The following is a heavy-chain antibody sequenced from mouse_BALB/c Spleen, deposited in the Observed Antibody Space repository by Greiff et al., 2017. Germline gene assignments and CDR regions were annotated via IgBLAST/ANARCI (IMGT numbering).Heavy chain of an antibody. J-gene: IGHJ2*01. Sequence: EVKLVESGGGLVKPGGSLKLSCAASGFTFSSYAMSWVRQTPEKRLEWVASISSGGSTYYPDSVKGRFTISRDNARNILYLQMSSLRSEDTAMYYCARGEDYDGGYFDYWGQGTTLTVSS. V-gene: IGHV5-6-5*01. CDR2: ISSGGST. CDR3: ARGEDYDGGYFDY. D-gene: IGHD2-4*01. CDR1: GFTFSSYA.